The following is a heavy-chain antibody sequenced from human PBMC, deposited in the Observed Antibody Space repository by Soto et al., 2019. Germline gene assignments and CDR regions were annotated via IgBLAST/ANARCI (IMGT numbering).Heavy chain of an antibody. Sequence: ASVKVSCKASGYTFTSYGISWVRQAPGQGLEWMGWISAYNGNTNYAQKLQGRVTMTTDTSTSTAYMELRGLRSDDTAVYYCASVFSGWYFDYWGQGTLVTVSS. J-gene: IGHJ4*02. CDR2: ISAYNGNT. V-gene: IGHV1-18*01. CDR3: ASVFSGWYFDY. D-gene: IGHD6-19*01. CDR1: GYTFTSYG.